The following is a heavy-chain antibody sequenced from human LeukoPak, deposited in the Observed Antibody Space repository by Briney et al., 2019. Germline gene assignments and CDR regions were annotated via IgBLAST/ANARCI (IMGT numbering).Heavy chain of an antibody. CDR2: IKRDGTDK. Sequence: GGSLRLSCAASGFTFNNYWMSWVRQAPGKGLEWLANIKRDGTDKYYVGSVEGRFTISRDNAKNSLFLQMSSLRAEDTAIYYCTKDWNSQFDDWGQGTLVTVSS. J-gene: IGHJ4*02. D-gene: IGHD1-7*01. CDR3: TKDWNSQFDD. CDR1: GFTFNNYW. V-gene: IGHV3-7*01.